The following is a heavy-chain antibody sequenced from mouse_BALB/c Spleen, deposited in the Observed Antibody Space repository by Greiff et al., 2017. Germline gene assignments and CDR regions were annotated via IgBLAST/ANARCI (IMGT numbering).Heavy chain of an antibody. CDR2: INPYNDGT. V-gene: IGHV1-14*01. CDR1: GYTFTSYV. CDR3: AREGFHYYGTWFAY. D-gene: IGHD1-1*01. J-gene: IGHJ3*01. Sequence: EVQLQQSGPELVKPGASVKMSCKASGYTFTSYVMHWVKQKPGQGLEWIGYINPYNDGTKYNEKFKGKATLTSDKSSSTAYMELSSLTSEDSAVYYCAREGFHYYGTWFAYWGQGTLVTVSA.